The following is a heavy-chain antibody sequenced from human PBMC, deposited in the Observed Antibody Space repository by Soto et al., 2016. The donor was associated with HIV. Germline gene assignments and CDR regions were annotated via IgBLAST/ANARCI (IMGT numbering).Heavy chain of an antibody. Sequence: QVQLVQSGAEVKKPGASVRVSCKASGYTFIGYYMHWVRQAPGQGLEWMGWINPNSGGTNYPQKFQGRVTMTRDTSISTAYMELSRLRSDDTAVYYCARVRSGILSGSTGDAFDIWGQGTMATVSS. D-gene: IGHD2-15*01. CDR2: INPNSGGT. V-gene: IGHV1-2*02. J-gene: IGHJ3*02. CDR3: ARVRSGILSGSTGDAFDI. CDR1: GYTFIGYY.